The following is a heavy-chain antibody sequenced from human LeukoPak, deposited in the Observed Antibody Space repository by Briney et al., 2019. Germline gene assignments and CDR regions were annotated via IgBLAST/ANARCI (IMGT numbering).Heavy chain of an antibody. V-gene: IGHV3-23*01. CDR1: GFTFSSYA. CDR2: IFGSGIDT. J-gene: IGHJ4*02. D-gene: IGHD3-10*01. CDR3: AKDLISPRSVGSSEKLDY. Sequence: GGSLRLSSAASGFTFSSYAMSWVRPAPGKGLEWVSTIFGSGIDTQYADSVKGRFTISRDNSKNTLYLEMNSLRPEDTAIYYCAKDLISPRSVGSSEKLDYWGQGTLVTVSS.